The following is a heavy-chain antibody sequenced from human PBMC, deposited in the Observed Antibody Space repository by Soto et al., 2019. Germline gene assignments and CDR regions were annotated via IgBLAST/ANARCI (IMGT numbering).Heavy chain of an antibody. D-gene: IGHD4-17*01. V-gene: IGHV3-73*02. CDR3: TSHRDTVTLNYYYYCMDV. Sequence: EVQLVESGGGVVQPGGSLKLSCAASGFTFSGSAMHWVRQASGKGLEWVGRIRSKANSYATAYAASVKGRFTISRDDSKNTSYLQMNSLKTEDTAVYYCTSHRDTVTLNYYYYCMDVWGQGTTVTVAS. J-gene: IGHJ6*02. CDR2: IRSKANSYAT. CDR1: GFTFSGSA.